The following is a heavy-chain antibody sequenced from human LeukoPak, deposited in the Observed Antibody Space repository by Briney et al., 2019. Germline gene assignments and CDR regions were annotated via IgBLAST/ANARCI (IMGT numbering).Heavy chain of an antibody. J-gene: IGHJ4*02. CDR3: AKVGYGHAMVRGVIDY. D-gene: IGHD3-10*01. CDR1: GFSISSHW. Sequence: GGSLRLSCVASGFSISSHWMSWVRQAPGKGLEWVASLKEDVSARNLVDSVKGRFTISRDNSKNTLYLQMNSLRPEDTAVYYCAKVGYGHAMVRGVIDYWGQGTLVTVSS. V-gene: IGHV3-7*03. CDR2: LKEDVSAR.